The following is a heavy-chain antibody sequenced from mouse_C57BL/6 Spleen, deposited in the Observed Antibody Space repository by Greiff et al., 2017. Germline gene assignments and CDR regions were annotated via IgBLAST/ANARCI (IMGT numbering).Heavy chain of an antibody. CDR2: IDPETGGT. CDR3: TSLYDGYPFAY. J-gene: IGHJ3*01. Sequence: VQLVESGAELVRPGASVTLSCKASGYTFTDYEMHWVKQTPVHGLEWIGAIDPETGGTAYNQKFKGKAILTADKSSSTAYMELRSLTSEDSAVYYCTSLYDGYPFAYWGQGTLVTVSA. CDR1: GYTFTDYE. V-gene: IGHV1-15*01. D-gene: IGHD2-3*01.